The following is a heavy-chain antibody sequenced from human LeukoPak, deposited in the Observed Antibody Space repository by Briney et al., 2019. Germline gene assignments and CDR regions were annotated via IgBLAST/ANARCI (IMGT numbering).Heavy chain of an antibody. CDR3: ARSYFTTYCSGGSCSGYDAFNI. J-gene: IGHJ3*02. CDR1: GYSFTSYY. Sequence: GASVKVSCKASGYSFTSYYMHWVRQAPGQGLEWMGIINPTGGRTSSAQKFQGRVTMTRDTSTSTVYMELSRLRSEDTAVYYCARSYFTTYCSGGSCSGYDAFNIWGQGTMVTVSS. CDR2: INPTGGRT. V-gene: IGHV1-46*01. D-gene: IGHD2-15*01.